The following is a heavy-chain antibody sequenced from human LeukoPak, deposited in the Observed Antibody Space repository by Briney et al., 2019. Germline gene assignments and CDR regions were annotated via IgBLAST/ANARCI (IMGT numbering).Heavy chain of an antibody. V-gene: IGHV3-74*01. Sequence: GGSLRLSCAASGFTFSSYWMHWVRQAPGKGLVWVSRINSDGSNTSYADSVKGRFTISRDNAKNTLYLQMNSLRAEDTAVYYCAKPVWGSYHIAFGYWGQGTLVTVSS. D-gene: IGHD3-16*02. CDR2: INSDGSNT. J-gene: IGHJ4*02. CDR3: AKPVWGSYHIAFGY. CDR1: GFTFSSYW.